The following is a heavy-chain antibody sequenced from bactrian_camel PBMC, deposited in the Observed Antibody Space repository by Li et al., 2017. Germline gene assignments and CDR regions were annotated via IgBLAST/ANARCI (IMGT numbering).Heavy chain of an antibody. CDR1: GITSSRYN. J-gene: IGHJ4*01. Sequence: VQLVESGGGSVQAGGSLRLSCKASGITSSRYNMGWFRQAPGKEREFVSALTSGGSPNYADFVKGRFTITRDNAKNTVYLNMNSLKPEDTAMYYCAADYHLCGLGMPLPGHLGYWGQGTQVTVS. CDR3: AADYHLCGLGMPLPGHLGY. D-gene: IGHD5*01. CDR2: LTSGGSP. V-gene: IGHV3S53*01.